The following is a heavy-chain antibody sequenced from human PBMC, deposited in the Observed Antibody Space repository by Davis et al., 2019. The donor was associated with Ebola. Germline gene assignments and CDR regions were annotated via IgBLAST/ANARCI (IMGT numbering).Heavy chain of an antibody. CDR3: ARDLRARSYYVPGFDY. D-gene: IGHD1-26*01. V-gene: IGHV3-53*01. CDR2: IYSVGST. J-gene: IGHJ4*02. CDR1: GFTVSSNY. Sequence: GESLKISCAASGFTVSSNYMSWVRQAPGKGLEGVSVIYSVGSTYYADSVKGRFTISRDNSKNTLYLQMNSLRAEDTAVYYCARDLRARSYYVPGFDYWGQGTLVTVSS.